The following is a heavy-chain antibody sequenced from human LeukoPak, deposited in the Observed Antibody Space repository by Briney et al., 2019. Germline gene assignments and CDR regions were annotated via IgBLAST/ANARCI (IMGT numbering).Heavy chain of an antibody. CDR3: AKGGNYAPLDY. V-gene: IGHV3-23*01. CDR1: GSTFSNSP. J-gene: IGHJ4*02. D-gene: IGHD1-7*01. CDR2: ISTRGSDT. Sequence: PGGSLRLSCAASGSTFSNSPMTWVRQAPGKGLEWVAAISTRGSDTIYTDSVKDRFTISRDNSKNTLYLQMNSLRAEDTAVYYCAKGGNYAPLDYWGQGTLVTVSS.